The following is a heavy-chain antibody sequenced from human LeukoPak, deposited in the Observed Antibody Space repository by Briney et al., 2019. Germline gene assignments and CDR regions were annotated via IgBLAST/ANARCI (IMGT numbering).Heavy chain of an antibody. CDR2: IYSGGST. Sequence: GGSLRLSCAASGFTVSSNYISWVRQAPGKGLEWVSVIYSGGSTYYADSVKGRFTISRDNSKNTLYLQMNSLRAEGTAVYYCAKGVGGIYGWFDPWGQGTLVTVSS. CDR1: GFTVSSNY. V-gene: IGHV3-53*01. CDR3: AKGVGGIYGWFDP. J-gene: IGHJ5*02. D-gene: IGHD3-16*01.